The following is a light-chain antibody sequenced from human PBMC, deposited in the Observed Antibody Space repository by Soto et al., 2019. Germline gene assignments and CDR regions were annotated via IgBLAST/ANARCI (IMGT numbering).Light chain of an antibody. CDR2: DDN. CDR3: QSYDSTNHVV. J-gene: IGLJ2*01. V-gene: IGLV6-57*04. Sequence: NFMLTQPHSVSESPGKAVIISCTRSSGSIVNNFVQWYQQRPGSAPATIIYDDNKRPSGVPDRFSGSIDSSSNSASLTISGLKTEDEADYYCQSYDSTNHVVFGGGTKLTVL. CDR1: SGSIVNNF.